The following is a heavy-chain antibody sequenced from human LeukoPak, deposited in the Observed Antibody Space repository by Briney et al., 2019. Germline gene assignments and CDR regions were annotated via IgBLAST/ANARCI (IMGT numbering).Heavy chain of an antibody. CDR3: ARDRRGGYSCGYSYYFDY. CDR2: ISSNGGST. CDR1: GFTFSSYA. D-gene: IGHD5-18*01. Sequence: GGSLRLSCAASGFTFSSYAMHWVRQAPGKGLEYVSAISSNGGSTYYANSVKGRFTISRDNSKNTLYLQMGSLRAEDTAVYYCARDRRGGYSCGYSYYFDYWGQGTLVTVSS. V-gene: IGHV3-64*01. J-gene: IGHJ4*02.